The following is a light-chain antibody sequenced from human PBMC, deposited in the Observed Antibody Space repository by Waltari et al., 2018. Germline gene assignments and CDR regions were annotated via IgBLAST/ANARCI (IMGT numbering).Light chain of an antibody. V-gene: IGLV1-36*01. CDR3: AAWDDSLNALV. CDR2: YDD. CDR1: SSNIGNNP. J-gene: IGLJ2*01. Sequence: QSVLTQPPSVSESPRQRVTISCSGSSSNIGNNPVNWYQQLPGKAPKLLIYYDDLLPAGVSDRFSGSKSGTSASLAISGLQSEDEADYYCAAWDDSLNALVFGGGTKLTVL.